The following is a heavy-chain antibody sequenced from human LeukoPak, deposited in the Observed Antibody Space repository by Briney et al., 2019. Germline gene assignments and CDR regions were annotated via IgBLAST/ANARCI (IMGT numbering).Heavy chain of an antibody. CDR1: GFTFSSYA. J-gene: IGHJ4*02. CDR2: ISGSGGST. V-gene: IGHV3-23*01. CDR3: AKNPLFVWGSYRSTYYFDY. Sequence: GGSLRLSCAASGFTFSSYAMSWVRQAPGKGLEWVSAISGSGGSTYYADSVEGRFTISRDNSKNTLYLQMNSLRAEDTAVYYCAKNPLFVWGSYRSTYYFDYWGQGTLVTVSS. D-gene: IGHD3-16*02.